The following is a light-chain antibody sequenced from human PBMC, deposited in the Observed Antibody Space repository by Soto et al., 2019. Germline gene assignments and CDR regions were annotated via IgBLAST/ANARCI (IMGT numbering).Light chain of an antibody. Sequence: EIVLTQSPGTLSLSPGERATLSCRASQSLSTYSLAWYQQKPGQTPRLLIYAASTRDTDIPDRFNGSGSGTDFALTISRLEPEDFAVYYCQQYRTSPPTWTFGQGTKVEIK. V-gene: IGKV3-20*01. CDR1: QSLSTYS. CDR3: QQYRTSPPTWT. CDR2: AAS. J-gene: IGKJ1*01.